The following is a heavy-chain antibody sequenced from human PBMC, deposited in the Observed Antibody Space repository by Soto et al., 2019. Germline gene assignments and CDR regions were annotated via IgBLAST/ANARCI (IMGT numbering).Heavy chain of an antibody. V-gene: IGHV1-18*01. CDR1: GDTVTKYG. J-gene: IGHJ4*02. D-gene: IGHD6-19*01. CDR2: ISFYNGHT. CDR3: ASATSIAVAGKET. Sequence: HVQLVQSGGEVKKPGASVKVSCKASGDTVTKYGISWVRQAPGQGHEWLGWISFYNGHTNYALKFQDRMTFPTDTSTSTASMELRSLTSDDTAVYYCASATSIAVAGKETWGQGALVTVSS.